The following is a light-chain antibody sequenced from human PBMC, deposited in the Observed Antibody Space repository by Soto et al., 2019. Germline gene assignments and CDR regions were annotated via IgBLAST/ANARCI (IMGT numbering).Light chain of an antibody. CDR2: EVS. CDR1: SSDVGGYNY. CDR3: SSYTTSSTWV. J-gene: IGLJ3*02. Sequence: LTQPASVSGSPGQSITISCTGTSSDVGGYNYVSWYQQHPGKAPKLMIYEVSNRPSGVSNRFSGSKSGNTASLTISGLQAEDEADYYCSSYTTSSTWVFGGGTQLTVL. V-gene: IGLV2-14*01.